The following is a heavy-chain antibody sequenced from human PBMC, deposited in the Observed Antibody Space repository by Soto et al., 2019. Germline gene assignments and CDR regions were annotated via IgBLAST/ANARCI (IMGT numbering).Heavy chain of an antibody. CDR2: INHSGST. CDR3: ARGVPWY. CDR1: GGSFRGYY. Sequence: PSETLSLTCAVYGGSFRGYYWSWVRQAPGKGLQRIGEINHSGSTNYNPSLKSRATISVDTSKNQFSLKLTSVTAADTAIYYCARGVPWYWGQGTVVTVSS. D-gene: IGHD1-20*01. V-gene: IGHV4-34*01. J-gene: IGHJ4*02.